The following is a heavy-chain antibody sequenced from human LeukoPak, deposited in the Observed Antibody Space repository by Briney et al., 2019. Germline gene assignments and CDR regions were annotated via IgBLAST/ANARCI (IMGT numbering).Heavy chain of an antibody. CDR1: GFSLSTSGVG. CDR3: AHIHIVVVVAATFDWFDP. V-gene: IGHV2-5*01. D-gene: IGHD2-15*01. J-gene: IGHJ5*02. Sequence: SGPTLVKPTQTLTLTCTFSGFSLSTSGVGVGWIRQPPGKALEWLALIYWNDDKRYSPSLKSRLTITKDTSKNQVVLTMTNMDPVDKATSYCAHIHIVVVVAATFDWFDPWGQGTLVTVSS. CDR2: IYWNDDK.